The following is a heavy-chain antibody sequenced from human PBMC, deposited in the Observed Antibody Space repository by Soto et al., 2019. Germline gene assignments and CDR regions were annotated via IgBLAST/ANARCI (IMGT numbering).Heavy chain of an antibody. CDR1: GYIFVNYG. Sequence: GASVKVSCKASGYIFVNYGIAWVRQAPRQGLEWMGWISPYTGNTNYAQKLQGRVTMTTDTSTSTAYMELRSLRSDDTAVYYCARDTAAAGIFDYWGQGTLVTVSS. CDR3: ARDTAAAGIFDY. CDR2: ISPYTGNT. J-gene: IGHJ4*02. D-gene: IGHD6-13*01. V-gene: IGHV1-18*01.